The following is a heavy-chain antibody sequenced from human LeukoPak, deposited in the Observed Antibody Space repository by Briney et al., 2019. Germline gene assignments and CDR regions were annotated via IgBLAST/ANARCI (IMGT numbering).Heavy chain of an antibody. V-gene: IGHV4-38-2*01. CDR3: ARYYYDSSGYYFWWFDP. Sequence: SETLSLTCAVSGCSISSGYYWGWIRQPPGKGLEWIGSIYHSGSTYYNPSLKSRVTISVDTSKNQFSLKLSSVTAADTAVYYCARYYYDSSGYYFWWFDPWGQGTLVTVSS. CDR1: GCSISSGYY. D-gene: IGHD3-22*01. J-gene: IGHJ5*02. CDR2: IYHSGST.